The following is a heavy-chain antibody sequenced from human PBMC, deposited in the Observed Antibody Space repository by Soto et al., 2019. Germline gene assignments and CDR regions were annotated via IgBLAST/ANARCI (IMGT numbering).Heavy chain of an antibody. V-gene: IGHV4-59*02. CDR2: IHYSGST. D-gene: IGHD6-13*01. CDR3: AREILYSSSWYFDY. CDR1: GDSVTSHY. Sequence: SETLSLTCSFSGDSVTSHYLTWIRQPPGKGLEWIGYIHYSGSTNYNPSLKSRVTISVDTSKNQFSLKLSSVTAADTAVYYCAREILYSSSWYFDYWGQGTLVTVSS. J-gene: IGHJ4*02.